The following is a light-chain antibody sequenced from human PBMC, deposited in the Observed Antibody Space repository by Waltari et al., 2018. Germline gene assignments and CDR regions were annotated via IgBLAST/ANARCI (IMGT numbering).Light chain of an antibody. CDR2: HTS. J-gene: IGKJ1*01. Sequence: EIVLTQSPGTLSLSPGERATLSCRASQSVSSSYLAWYQQKPGQAPRLLISHTSSRATGIPDRFSGSGSGTDFTLTISRLEPEDFAVYYCQQYGSSPRTFGQGTKVEIK. CDR3: QQYGSSPRT. CDR1: QSVSSSY. V-gene: IGKV3-20*01.